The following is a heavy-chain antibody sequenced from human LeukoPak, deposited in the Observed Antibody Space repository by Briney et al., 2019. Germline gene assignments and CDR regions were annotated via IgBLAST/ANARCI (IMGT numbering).Heavy chain of an antibody. CDR3: AKEKEMAITD. V-gene: IGHV3-33*06. D-gene: IGHD5-24*01. J-gene: IGHJ4*02. Sequence: PGRSLRLSCAASGFTFSSYGMHWVRQAPGKGLEWVAVIWYDGSNKYYADSVKGRFTISRDNSKNTLYLQMNSLRAEDTAVYYCAKEKEMAITDWGQGTLVTVSS. CDR2: IWYDGSNK. CDR1: GFTFSSYG.